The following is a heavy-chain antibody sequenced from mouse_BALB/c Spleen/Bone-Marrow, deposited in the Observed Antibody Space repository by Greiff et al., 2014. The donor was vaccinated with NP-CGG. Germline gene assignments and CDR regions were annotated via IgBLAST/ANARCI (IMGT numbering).Heavy chain of an antibody. CDR1: GYTFTSYW. V-gene: IGHV1S81*02. CDR3: AGGNPLAY. Sequence: QVQLKQSGAELVKPGASVKLSCKASGYTFTSYWMHWMKQRPGQGLEWIGEINPSNGRTNYNEKFKNKATLTVDKSSSTAYMQLSSLTSEDSAVYSCAGGNPLAYWGQGTLVTVSA. J-gene: IGHJ3*01. D-gene: IGHD2-1*01. CDR2: INPSNGRT.